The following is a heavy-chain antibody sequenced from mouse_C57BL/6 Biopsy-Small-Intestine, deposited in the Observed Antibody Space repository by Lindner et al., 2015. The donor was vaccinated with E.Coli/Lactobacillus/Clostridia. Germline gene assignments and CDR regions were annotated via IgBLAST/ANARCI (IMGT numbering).Heavy chain of an antibody. CDR3: AVYYNNYAFAY. Sequence: VQLQESGPELVKPGASVKMSCKASGYIFANYVIHWVKQKPGQGLEWIGYINPYNDDTKYNEEFKDKATLTSDKSSSTAYMELSSLTSEDSAVYYCAVYYNNYAFAYWGQGTLVTVSA. CDR2: INPYNDDT. D-gene: IGHD2-5*01. V-gene: IGHV1-14*01. J-gene: IGHJ3*01. CDR1: GYIFANYV.